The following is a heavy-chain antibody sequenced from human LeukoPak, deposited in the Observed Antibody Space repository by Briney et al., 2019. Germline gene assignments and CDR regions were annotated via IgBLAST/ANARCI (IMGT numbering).Heavy chain of an antibody. CDR3: TTHVMGYDITGAFDH. CDR2: IRTKAHTYAT. Sequence: PGGSLKLSCAASGFTFSGSAMHWVRQSSGKGLEWVGRIRTKAHTYATTYGESMKGRFTISRDDSKNTAHLQMNSPKTEDTAVYYCTTHVMGYDITGAFDHWGQGTLVTVSS. V-gene: IGHV3-73*01. J-gene: IGHJ4*02. CDR1: GFTFSGSA. D-gene: IGHD3-22*01.